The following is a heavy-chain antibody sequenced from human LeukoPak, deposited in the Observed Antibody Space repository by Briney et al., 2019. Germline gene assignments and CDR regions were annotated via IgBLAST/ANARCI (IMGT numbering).Heavy chain of an antibody. D-gene: IGHD1-7*01. CDR1: GGSFSGYY. CDR3: ARRSYNWNYSNWFDP. V-gene: IGHV4-34*01. J-gene: IGHJ5*02. Sequence: SETLSLTCAVYGGSFSGYYWSWIRQPPGKGLEWIGEINHSGSTNYNPSLKSRVTISVDTSKNQFSLKLSSVIAADTAVYYCARRSYNWNYSNWFDPWGQGTLVTVSS. CDR2: INHSGST.